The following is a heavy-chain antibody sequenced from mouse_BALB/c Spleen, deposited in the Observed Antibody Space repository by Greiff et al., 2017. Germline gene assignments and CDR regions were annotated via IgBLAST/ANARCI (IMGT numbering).Heavy chain of an antibody. J-gene: IGHJ2*01. D-gene: IGHD1-1*01. CDR1: GDSITSGY. V-gene: IGHV3-8*02. CDR2: ISYSGST. Sequence: EVKVEESGPSLVKPSQTLSLTCSVSGDSITSGYWNWIRKFPGNKLEYMGYISYSGSTYYNPSLKSRISITRDTSKNQYYLQLNSVTTEDTATYYCARREYYGSNYFDYWGQGTTLTVSS. CDR3: ARREYYGSNYFDY.